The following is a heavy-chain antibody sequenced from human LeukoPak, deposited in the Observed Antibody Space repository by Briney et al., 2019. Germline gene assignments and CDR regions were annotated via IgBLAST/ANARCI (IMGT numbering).Heavy chain of an antibody. V-gene: IGHV4-39*02. CDR1: GGSISSSSYY. Sequence: PSETLSLTCTVSGGSISSSSYYWGWIRQPPGKGLEWIGSIYYSGSTYYNPSLKSRVTISVDTSKNQFSLKLSSVTAADTAVYYCAREFRGPEEQWPFDYWGQGTLVTVSS. D-gene: IGHD6-19*01. CDR3: AREFRGPEEQWPFDY. CDR2: IYYSGST. J-gene: IGHJ4*02.